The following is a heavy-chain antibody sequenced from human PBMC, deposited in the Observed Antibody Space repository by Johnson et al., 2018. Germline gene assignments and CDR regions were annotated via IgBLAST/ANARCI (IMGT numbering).Heavy chain of an antibody. CDR1: GFTFDDYA. CDR3: ARDGGDGEGALDI. D-gene: IGHD4-17*01. CDR2: ISWNSGSI. V-gene: IGHV3-9*01. J-gene: IGHJ3*02. Sequence: VQLVESGGGLVQPGRSLRLSCAASGFTFDDYAMHWVRQAPGKGLEWVSGISWNSGSIGYADSVKGRFTISRDNAKNSLYLQRNSLRAEETGVYYCARDGGDGEGALDIWGQGTMVTVSS.